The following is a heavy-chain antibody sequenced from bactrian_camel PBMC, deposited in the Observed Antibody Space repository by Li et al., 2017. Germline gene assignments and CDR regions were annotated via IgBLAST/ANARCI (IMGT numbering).Heavy chain of an antibody. V-gene: IGHV3S40*01. J-gene: IGHJ4*01. CDR1: GYTDRFSC. D-gene: IGHD3*01. CDR2: VEPNSGRT. Sequence: EVQLVESGGGSVQVGGSLRLTCADSGYTDRFSCMGWFRQAPGKEREGIATVEPNSGRTYYADSVKGRFTISKDNAKNTVYLQMNSLKPEDTAMYYCAGRTDGNCGVWYLTTTSAFQYWGQGTQVTVS. CDR3: AGRTDGNCGVWYLTTTSAFQY.